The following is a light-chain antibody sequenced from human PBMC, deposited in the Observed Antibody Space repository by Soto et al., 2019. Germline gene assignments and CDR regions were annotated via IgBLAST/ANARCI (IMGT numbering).Light chain of an antibody. Sequence: QSALTQPRSVSGSPGQSVTISCTGTSSDVGGYNYVSWYQQQPGKAPKLMIYDVSKRPSGVPDRFSGSKSGNTASLTISGLQAEDEADYHCWSYAGSYTFYVFGTGTKVTVL. J-gene: IGLJ1*01. CDR2: DVS. CDR3: WSYAGSYTFYV. V-gene: IGLV2-11*01. CDR1: SSDVGGYNY.